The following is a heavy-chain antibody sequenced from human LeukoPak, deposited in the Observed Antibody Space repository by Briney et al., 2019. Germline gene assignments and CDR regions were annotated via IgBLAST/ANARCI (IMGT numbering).Heavy chain of an antibody. Sequence: YPGGSLRLSCAASGFSFITYNMNWVRQAPGKGLEWVSSISSTSSYIYSADSVKGRFTISRDNAKNSLYLQMNSLRAEDTAVYYCARDPGYCSGGSCQYYYYYYMDVWGKGTTVTVSS. V-gene: IGHV3-21*01. CDR3: ARDPGYCSGGSCQYYYYYYMDV. CDR1: GFSFITYN. D-gene: IGHD2-15*01. J-gene: IGHJ6*03. CDR2: ISSTSSYI.